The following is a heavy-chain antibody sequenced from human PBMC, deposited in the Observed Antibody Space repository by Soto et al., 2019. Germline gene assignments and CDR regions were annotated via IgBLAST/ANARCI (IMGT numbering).Heavy chain of an antibody. V-gene: IGHV1-18*01. D-gene: IGHD6-19*01. Sequence: QVQLVQSGAEVKKPGASVKVSCKASGYTFSSSGISWVRQAPGQGLEWMGWVGNYNGNTNYAQMFQGRVTMTTDTSTSTAYMELRSLRFDDTAVYYCARVTFPPLAVVGYFDYWGQGTLVTVAS. CDR3: ARVTFPPLAVVGYFDY. CDR1: GYTFSSSG. CDR2: VGNYNGNT. J-gene: IGHJ4*02.